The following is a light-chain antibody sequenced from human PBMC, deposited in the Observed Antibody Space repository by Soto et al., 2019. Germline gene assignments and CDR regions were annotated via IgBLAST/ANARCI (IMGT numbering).Light chain of an antibody. J-gene: IGLJ1*01. CDR2: EVT. CDR1: SSDVGGYNY. V-gene: IGLV2-14*01. Sequence: QSALTQPASVSGSPGQSITISCTGTSSDVGGYNYVSWYQQHPGKAPKVMIYEVTNRPSGVSNRFSGSKSGNTASLTISGLQAEDEADYYCSSYTSSGTLYVFGPGTKVTVL. CDR3: SSYTSSGTLYV.